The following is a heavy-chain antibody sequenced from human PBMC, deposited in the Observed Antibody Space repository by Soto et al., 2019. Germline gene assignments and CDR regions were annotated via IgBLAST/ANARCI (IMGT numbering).Heavy chain of an antibody. CDR2: INHSGST. V-gene: IGHV4-34*01. CDR3: ARRTYYYDSSGGDDAFDI. J-gene: IGHJ3*02. Sequence: PSETLSLTCAVYGGSFSGYYWSWIRQPPGKGLEWIGEINHSGSTNYNPPLKSRVTISVDTSKNQFSLKLSSVTAADTAVYYCARRTYYYDSSGGDDAFDIWGQGTMVTVS. CDR1: GGSFSGYY. D-gene: IGHD3-22*01.